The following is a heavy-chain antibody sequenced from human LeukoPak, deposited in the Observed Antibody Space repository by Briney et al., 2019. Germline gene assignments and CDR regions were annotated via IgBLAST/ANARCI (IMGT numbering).Heavy chain of an antibody. CDR2: VYTSGST. CDR1: GGSISSGSYY. Sequence: SETLSLTCTVSGGSISSGSYYWSWIRQPAGKGLEWIGRVYTSGSTNYNPSLKSRIIISVDTSKNQFSLKLSSVTAADTAVYYCARGGDYGDYMTTGYFDCWGQGTLVTVSS. CDR3: ARGGDYGDYMTTGYFDC. J-gene: IGHJ4*02. D-gene: IGHD4-17*01. V-gene: IGHV4-61*02.